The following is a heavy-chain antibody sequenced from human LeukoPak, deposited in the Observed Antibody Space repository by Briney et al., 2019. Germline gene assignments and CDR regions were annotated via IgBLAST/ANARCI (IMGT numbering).Heavy chain of an antibody. D-gene: IGHD1-7*01. J-gene: IGHJ4*02. CDR3: ARDRTRYLDY. Sequence: GASVTVSCMASGYTFTSYGISWVRQAPGQGIEWMGWISAYNGNTNYAQKLQGRVTMATHTSTSTAYMQLRSLRSDDTAVYYCARDRTRYLDYWGQGTLVIVSS. V-gene: IGHV1-18*01. CDR1: GYTFTSYG. CDR2: ISAYNGNT.